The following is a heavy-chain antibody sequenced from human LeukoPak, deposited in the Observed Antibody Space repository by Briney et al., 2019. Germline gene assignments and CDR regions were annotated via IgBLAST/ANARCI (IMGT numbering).Heavy chain of an antibody. J-gene: IGHJ4*02. CDR1: GYTFTNYH. D-gene: IGHD6-13*01. Sequence: ASVKVAFKASGYTFTNYHMHGVRQAPGQGLEWMGIITPTGGSTSYAQKFQGRVTMTRDTSTRTVYMELSSLRSEDTAVYYCARADSTFDYWGQGTLVTVSS. V-gene: IGHV1-46*01. CDR3: ARADSTFDY. CDR2: ITPTGGST.